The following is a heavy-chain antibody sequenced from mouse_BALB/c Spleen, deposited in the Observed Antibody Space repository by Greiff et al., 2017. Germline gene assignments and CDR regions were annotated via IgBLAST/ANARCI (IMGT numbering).Heavy chain of an antibody. Sequence: EVQGVESGGDLVKPGGSLKLSCAASGFTFSSYGMSWVRQTPDKRLEWVATISSGGSYTYYPDSVKGRFTISRDNAKNTLYLQMSSLKSEDTAMYYCARRGAYDYDDGFADWGQGTLVTVSA. D-gene: IGHD2-4*01. CDR1: GFTFSSYG. J-gene: IGHJ3*01. CDR3: ARRGAYDYDDGFAD. CDR2: ISSGGSYT. V-gene: IGHV5-6*01.